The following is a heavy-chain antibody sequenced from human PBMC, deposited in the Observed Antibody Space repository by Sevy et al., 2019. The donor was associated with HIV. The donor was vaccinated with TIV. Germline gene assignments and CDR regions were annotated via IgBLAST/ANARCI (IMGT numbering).Heavy chain of an antibody. Sequence: SETLSLTCTVSGGSISSYYWSWIWQPPGKGLEWIGYIYYSGSTNYNPSLKSRVTISVDTSKNQFSLKLSSVTAADTAVYYCARDLIVGATNYYYYGMDVWGQGTTVTVSS. V-gene: IGHV4-59*01. J-gene: IGHJ6*02. D-gene: IGHD1-26*01. CDR2: IYYSGST. CDR3: ARDLIVGATNYYYYGMDV. CDR1: GGSISSYY.